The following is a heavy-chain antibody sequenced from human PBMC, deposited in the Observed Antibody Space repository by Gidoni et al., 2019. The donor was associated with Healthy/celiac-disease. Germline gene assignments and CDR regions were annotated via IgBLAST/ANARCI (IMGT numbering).Heavy chain of an antibody. D-gene: IGHD5-12*01. V-gene: IGHV1-69*04. CDR2: IIPILGIA. J-gene: IGHJ4*02. CDR3: ARVSLDGSMYYFDY. Sequence: QVQLVQSGAEVKTPGSSVKVSCKASGGTFSSYAISWVRQAPGQGLEWMGRIIPILGIANYAQKFQGRVTITADKSTSTAYMELSSLRSEDTAVYYCARVSLDGSMYYFDYWGQGTLVTVSS. CDR1: GGTFSSYA.